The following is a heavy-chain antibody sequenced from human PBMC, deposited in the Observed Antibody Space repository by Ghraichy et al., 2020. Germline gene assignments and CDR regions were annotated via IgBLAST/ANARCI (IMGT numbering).Heavy chain of an antibody. Sequence: GESLNISCSASGFNFSSYAMHWVRQAPGKGLGYVSAISSNGGSTYYADSVKGRFTISRDNSKNTLYLQMSSLRAEDTAVYYCVKDRLAAAGTKSCFDPWGQGTLVTVSS. V-gene: IGHV3-64D*06. J-gene: IGHJ5*02. CDR1: GFNFSSYA. CDR3: VKDRLAAAGTKSCFDP. CDR2: ISSNGGST. D-gene: IGHD6-13*01.